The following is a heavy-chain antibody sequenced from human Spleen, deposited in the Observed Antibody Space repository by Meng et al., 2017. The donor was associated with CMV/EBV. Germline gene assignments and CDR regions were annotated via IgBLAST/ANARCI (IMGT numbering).Heavy chain of an antibody. CDR3: GRDMDV. CDR1: GFHFPTYW. CDR2: INQDGSQR. Sequence: GESLKISCAASGFHFPTYWMSWVRQAPGKALEWVANINQDGSQRTYVDSVKGRFTISRDNAKNSMYLQMNSLRVEDTAVYYCGRDMDVWGQGTTVTVSS. J-gene: IGHJ6*02. V-gene: IGHV3-7*01.